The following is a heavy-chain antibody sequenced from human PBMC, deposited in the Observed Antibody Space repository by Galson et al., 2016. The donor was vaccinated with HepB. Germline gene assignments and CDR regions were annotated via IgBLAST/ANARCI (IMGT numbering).Heavy chain of an antibody. CDR2: ISGDGSST. CDR3: ARGPYSSNFYVGDY. Sequence: SLRLSCAASGFTFINYAMSWVRQAPGKGLVWVSRISGDGSSTSYADSVKGRFTISRDNAKNTMYLQMKSLSAEDTAVYYCARGPYSSNFYVGDYWDQGTLVTVSS. CDR1: GFTFINYA. V-gene: IGHV3-74*01. D-gene: IGHD6-13*01. J-gene: IGHJ4*02.